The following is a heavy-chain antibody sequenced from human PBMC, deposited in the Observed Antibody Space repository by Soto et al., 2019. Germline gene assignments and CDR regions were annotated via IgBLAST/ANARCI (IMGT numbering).Heavy chain of an antibody. CDR3: AKSGGPTNYYYYMDV. J-gene: IGHJ6*03. V-gene: IGHV3-9*01. Sequence: GGSLRLSCAASGFTFDDYAMHWVRQAPGKGLEWVSGISWNSGSIGYADSVKGRFTISRDNAKNSLYLQMNSLRAEDTALYYCAKSGGPTNYYYYMDVWGKGTTVTVSS. D-gene: IGHD1-26*01. CDR2: ISWNSGSI. CDR1: GFTFDDYA.